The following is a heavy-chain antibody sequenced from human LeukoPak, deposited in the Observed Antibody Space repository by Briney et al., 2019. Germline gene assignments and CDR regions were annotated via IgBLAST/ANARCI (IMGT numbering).Heavy chain of an antibody. CDR3: ARIQANYGSGSFFGMDV. D-gene: IGHD3-10*01. J-gene: IGHJ6*02. Sequence: RESGPALVKPTQTLTLICTFSGFSLSTSGMCVSWIRQPPGKALEWPAHIDWDEDKYSSTSLKTRLTISKDTPKNQVVLTITNMNPVDTATYYCARIQANYGSGSFFGMDVWGQGTTVTVSS. CDR2: IDWDEDK. V-gene: IGHV2-70*01. CDR1: GFSLSTSGMC.